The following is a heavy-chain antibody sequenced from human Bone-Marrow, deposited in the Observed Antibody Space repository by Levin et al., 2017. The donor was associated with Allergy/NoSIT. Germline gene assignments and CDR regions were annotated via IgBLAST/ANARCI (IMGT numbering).Heavy chain of an antibody. V-gene: IGHV1-69*06. CDR3: AQVQMGLLVGGLDV. D-gene: IGHD2-8*02. J-gene: IGHJ6*02. Sequence: SVKVSCQASGDTLSTYGFIWVRQAPGQGLEWMGGIIPLFGTTNYEEKFQGRVMIMADKSTDTAYLELSSLRPEDTALYYCAQVQMGLLVGGLDVWGQGTTVTVSS. CDR2: IIPLFGTT. CDR1: GDTLSTYG.